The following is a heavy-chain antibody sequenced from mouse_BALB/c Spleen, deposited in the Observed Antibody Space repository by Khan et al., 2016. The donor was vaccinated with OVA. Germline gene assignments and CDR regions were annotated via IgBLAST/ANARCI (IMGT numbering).Heavy chain of an antibody. D-gene: IGHD1-1*02. CDR1: GFSLTDYG. V-gene: IGHV2-6-5*01. Sequence: VELVESGPGLVAPSQNLSITCTVSGFSLTDYGVSWIRQPPGKGLEWLGVIWGGGTTYYNSALKSRLSIRKDNSKSQVFLKMNSLQTDDTAMYYCAKRLWSYYFALDYWGQGTSVTVSS. J-gene: IGHJ4*01. CDR3: AKRLWSYYFALDY. CDR2: IWGGGTT.